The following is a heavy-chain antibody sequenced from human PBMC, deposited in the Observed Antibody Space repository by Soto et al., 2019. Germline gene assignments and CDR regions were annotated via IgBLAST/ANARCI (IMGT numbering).Heavy chain of an antibody. CDR3: ARIWPEYQLHDRVFVYYYYMEV. D-gene: IGHD2-2*01. V-gene: IGHV4-31*03. Sequence: SETLSLTCTVSGGSISSGGYYWSWIRQHPGKGLEWIGYIYYSGSTYYNPSLKSRVTISVDTSKNQFSLKLSSVTAADTAVYYCARIWPEYQLHDRVFVYYYYMEVWGKGTTVTVSS. CDR1: GGSISSGGYY. J-gene: IGHJ6*03. CDR2: IYYSGST.